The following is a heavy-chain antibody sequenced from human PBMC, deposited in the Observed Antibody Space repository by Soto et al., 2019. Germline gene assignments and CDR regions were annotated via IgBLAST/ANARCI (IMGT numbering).Heavy chain of an antibody. CDR2: ISHDGSKT. Sequence: QVQVVESGGGVVQPGRSLRLSCAASGLTFSSYGMHWVRQAPGKGLEWLTFISHDGSKTYYADSVKGRFTISRDNSKNTQFLQMNCLRAEYTAMYYCVRDHGLVFGYFTYWGQGTLVTVSS. CDR3: VRDHGLVFGYFTY. CDR1: GLTFSSYG. V-gene: IGHV3-30*03. D-gene: IGHD3-10*02. J-gene: IGHJ4*02.